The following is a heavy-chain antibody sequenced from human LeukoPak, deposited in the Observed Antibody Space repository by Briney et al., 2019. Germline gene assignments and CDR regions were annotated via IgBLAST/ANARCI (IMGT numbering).Heavy chain of an antibody. Sequence: GGSLRLSCAASGFTFSSYGMHWGRHAPGKGLEWVAVISYDGSNKYYADFVKGRFTISRDNSNNTLYLQMNRLRAEDTAVYYCAKDVSDYARYFDSWGQGTLVTVS. D-gene: IGHD4-17*01. CDR2: ISYDGSNK. J-gene: IGHJ4*02. V-gene: IGHV3-30*18. CDR3: AKDVSDYARYFDS. CDR1: GFTFSSYG.